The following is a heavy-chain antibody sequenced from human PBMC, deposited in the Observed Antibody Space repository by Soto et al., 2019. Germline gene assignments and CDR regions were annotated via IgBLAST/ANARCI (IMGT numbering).Heavy chain of an antibody. J-gene: IGHJ4*02. CDR3: ARRYRSALYC. V-gene: IGHV4-59*08. D-gene: IGHD6-25*01. CDR2: IYYSGTT. Sequence: QVQLQESGPGLVKPSETLSLTCTVSGGTISSWYWSWIRQPPGKGLEWIGYIYYSGTTNCNPSLKRRLTVSVDTSQNQCSLTPSSVTAADTVVYYCARRYRSALYCWGQETLVTVSS. CDR1: GGTISSWY.